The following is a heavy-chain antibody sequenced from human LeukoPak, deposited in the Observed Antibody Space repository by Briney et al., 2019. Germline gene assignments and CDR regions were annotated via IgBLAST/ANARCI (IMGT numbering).Heavy chain of an antibody. D-gene: IGHD6-6*01. CDR1: GFTFSSNA. V-gene: IGHV3-23*01. CDR3: AEYISQTPL. CDR2: ISGSGGST. J-gene: IGHJ3*01. Sequence: SMRLSCLVAGFTFSSNAMSWVRQAPGKLLEWVSAISGSGGSTYYADSVKGRFTISRDNPKNTLYLQMNSLRAEDTAVYYCAEYISQTPLRGQGTMVTVSS.